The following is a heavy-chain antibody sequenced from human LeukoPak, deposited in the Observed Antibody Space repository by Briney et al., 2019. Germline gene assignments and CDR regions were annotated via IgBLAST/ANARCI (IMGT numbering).Heavy chain of an antibody. CDR1: GYTFTGYY. J-gene: IGHJ6*02. Sequence: GASVKVSCKASGYTFTGYYMHWVRQVPGQGLEWMGWINPNSGGTNYAQKFQGRVTMTRDTSISTAYMELSRLRSDDTAVYYCARAVSYGGYYYYGMDVWGQGTTVTVSS. D-gene: IGHD1-26*01. CDR3: ARAVSYGGYYYYGMDV. CDR2: INPNSGGT. V-gene: IGHV1-2*02.